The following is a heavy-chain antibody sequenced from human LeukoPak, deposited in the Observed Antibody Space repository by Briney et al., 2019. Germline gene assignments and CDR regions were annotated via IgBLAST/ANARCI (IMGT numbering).Heavy chain of an antibody. Sequence: GESLKISCKGSGYSFTSYWFGWVRQMPGKGLEWMGIIYPGDSDTRYSPSFQGQVTISADKSISTAYLQWSSLKASDTAMYYCARSSDSSGYYYAVDYWGQGTLVTVSS. CDR2: IYPGDSDT. CDR3: ARSSDSSGYYYAVDY. CDR1: GYSFTSYW. V-gene: IGHV5-51*01. J-gene: IGHJ4*02. D-gene: IGHD3-22*01.